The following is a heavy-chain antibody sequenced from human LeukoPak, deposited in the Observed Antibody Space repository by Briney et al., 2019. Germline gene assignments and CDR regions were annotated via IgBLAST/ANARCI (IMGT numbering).Heavy chain of an antibody. CDR3: ASAVGWYDYYYGMDV. J-gene: IGHJ6*02. V-gene: IGHV3-11*01. CDR1: GFTFSDYY. Sequence: GGSLRLSCAASGFTFSDYYMSWIRQAPGKGLEWVSYISSSGSTIYYADSVKGRFTISRDNAKNSLYLQMNSLRAEDTAVYYCASAVGWYDYYYGMDVWGQGTTVTVSS. CDR2: ISSSGSTI. D-gene: IGHD1-26*01.